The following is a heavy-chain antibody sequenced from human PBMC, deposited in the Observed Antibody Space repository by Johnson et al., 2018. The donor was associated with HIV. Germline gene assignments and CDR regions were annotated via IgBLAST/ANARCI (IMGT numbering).Heavy chain of an antibody. J-gene: IGHJ3*02. V-gene: IGHV3-7*01. CDR1: GFTFSSYW. Sequence: VQLVESGGGLVQPGGSLRLSCAASGFTFSSYWMSWVRQAPGKGLEWVANIKQDGSEKYYVDSVKGRFTISRDNAKNSVYLQMNSLRAGDTAVYYCVKSGGGWSDAFDIWGQGTMVTVSS. D-gene: IGHD6-19*01. CDR3: VKSGGGWSDAFDI. CDR2: IKQDGSEK.